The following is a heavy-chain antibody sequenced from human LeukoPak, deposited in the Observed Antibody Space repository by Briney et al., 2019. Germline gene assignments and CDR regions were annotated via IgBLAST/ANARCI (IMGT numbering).Heavy chain of an antibody. Sequence: GGSLRLSCAASGFTFSSYAMSWVRQAPGKGLEWVSAISGSGGSTYYADSVRGRFTISRDNSKNTLYLQMNSLRAEDTAVYYCAKDQLTYYYDSSGYYPDDYWGQGALVTVSS. CDR3: AKDQLTYYYDSSGYYPDDY. CDR2: ISGSGGST. J-gene: IGHJ4*02. CDR1: GFTFSSYA. D-gene: IGHD3-22*01. V-gene: IGHV3-23*01.